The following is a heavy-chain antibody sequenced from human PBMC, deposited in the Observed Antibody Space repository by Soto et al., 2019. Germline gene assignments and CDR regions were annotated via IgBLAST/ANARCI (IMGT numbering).Heavy chain of an antibody. CDR2: IIPVLGVT. Sequence: QVQLVQSGAEVRKPGSSVEVSCMASGSTFSSYTVNWVRQAPGQGLEWIGRIIPVLGVTHYARRFQGRVTITADRSRKTAYMELTRLTSEDTAVYYWARRRYCGVECYNKFYY. CDR3: ARRRYCGVECYNKFYY. J-gene: IGHJ6*01. CDR1: GSTFSSYT. D-gene: IGHD2-21*01. V-gene: IGHV1-69*02.